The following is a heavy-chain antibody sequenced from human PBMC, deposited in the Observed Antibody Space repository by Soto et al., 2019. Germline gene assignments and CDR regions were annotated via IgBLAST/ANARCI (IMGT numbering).Heavy chain of an antibody. J-gene: IGHJ4*02. D-gene: IGHD2-15*01. CDR1: GFTFSDYW. V-gene: IGHV3-74*01. CDR3: ARDCSSGSCREHY. Sequence: EVQLVESGGGLVQPGGSLRLSCAASGFTFSDYWMHWVRQAPGKGLMWVSRTNSDGGNRRYAGSVEGRFTISSDNAQNTQYQQMDMLSAEDTALYYCARDCSSGSCREHYWGQGTLVAVSS. CDR2: TNSDGGNR.